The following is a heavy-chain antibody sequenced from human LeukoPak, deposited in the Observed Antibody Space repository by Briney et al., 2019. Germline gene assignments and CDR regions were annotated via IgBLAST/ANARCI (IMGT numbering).Heavy chain of an antibody. D-gene: IGHD6-13*01. CDR1: GFTFSSYG. CDR2: ISYDGSNK. CDR3: AKDLGYSSSWYQDLPHSADY. Sequence: GGSLRLSCAASGFTFSSYGMHWVRQAPGKGLEWVAVISYDGSNKYYADSVKGRFTISRDNSKNTLYLQMNSLRAEDTAVYYCAKDLGYSSSWYQDLPHSADYWGQGTLVTVSS. J-gene: IGHJ4*02. V-gene: IGHV3-30*18.